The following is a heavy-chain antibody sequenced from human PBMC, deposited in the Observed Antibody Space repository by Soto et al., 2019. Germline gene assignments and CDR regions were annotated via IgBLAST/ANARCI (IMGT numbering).Heavy chain of an antibody. CDR3: AKLFYPYYFDY. CDR2: ISGSGGST. V-gene: IGHV3-23*01. Sequence: GGSLRLSCAASGFTFSSNAMRWVRQAPGKGLEWVSAISGSGGSTYYADSVKGRFTISRDNSKNTLYLQMNSLRAEDTAVYHCAKLFYPYYFDYWGQRPLVTVAS. J-gene: IGHJ4*02. CDR1: GFTFSSNA. D-gene: IGHD3-9*01.